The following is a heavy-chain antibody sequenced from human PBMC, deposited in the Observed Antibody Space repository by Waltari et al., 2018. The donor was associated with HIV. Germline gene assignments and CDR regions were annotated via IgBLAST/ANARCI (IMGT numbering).Heavy chain of an antibody. J-gene: IGHJ4*02. Sequence: EVQLVESGGGLVQPGGSLRLSCAASGFTVSSNYMSWVRQAPGKGLEWVSVIYSGGSTYYADSVKGRFTISRDNSKNTLYLQMNSLRAEDTAVYYCARGTSIFGVVIDNDYWGQGTLVTVSS. CDR2: IYSGGST. CDR1: GFTVSSNY. D-gene: IGHD3-3*01. V-gene: IGHV3-66*02. CDR3: ARGTSIFGVVIDNDY.